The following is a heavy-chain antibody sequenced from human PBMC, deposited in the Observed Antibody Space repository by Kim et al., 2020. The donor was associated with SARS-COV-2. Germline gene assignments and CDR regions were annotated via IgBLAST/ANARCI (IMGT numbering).Heavy chain of an antibody. Sequence: GGSLRLSCAASGFTFSNAWMSWVRQAPGKGLEWVGRIKSKTDGGTTDYAAPVKGRFTISRDDSKNTLYLQMNSLKTEDTAVYYCTTGGLRTQDYDSSGYYYVDYWGQGTLVTVSS. CDR1: GFTFSNAW. J-gene: IGHJ4*02. V-gene: IGHV3-15*01. CDR2: IKSKTDGGTT. D-gene: IGHD3-22*01. CDR3: TTGGLRTQDYDSSGYYYVDY.